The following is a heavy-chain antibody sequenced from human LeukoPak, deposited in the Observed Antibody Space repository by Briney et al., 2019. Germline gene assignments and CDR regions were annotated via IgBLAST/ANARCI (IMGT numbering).Heavy chain of an antibody. Sequence: ASVKVSCKASGYKFNVYGINWVRQAPGQGLEWMGWISAYNGNTNYAQKLQGRVTMTTDTSTSTAYMELRSLRSDDTAVYYCARGRLSRLTMVRGVTAYYFDYWGQGTLVTVSS. CDR3: ARGRLSRLTMVRGVTAYYFDY. V-gene: IGHV1-18*01. CDR2: ISAYNGNT. CDR1: GYKFNVYG. D-gene: IGHD3-10*01. J-gene: IGHJ4*02.